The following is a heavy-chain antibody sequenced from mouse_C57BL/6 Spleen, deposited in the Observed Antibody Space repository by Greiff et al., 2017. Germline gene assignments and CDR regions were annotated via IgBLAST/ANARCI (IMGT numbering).Heavy chain of an antibody. J-gene: IGHJ3*01. CDR2: IRLKSDNYAT. Sequence: VNVEESGGGLVQPGGSMKLSCVASGFTFSNYWMNWVRQSPEKGLEWVAQIRLKSDNYATHYAESVKGRFTISSDDSKSSVYLQMSNLRAEDTGIYYCTGPLLLRYQAGFAYWGQGTLVTVSA. V-gene: IGHV6-3*01. D-gene: IGHD1-1*01. CDR1: GFTFSNYW. CDR3: TGPLLLRYQAGFAY.